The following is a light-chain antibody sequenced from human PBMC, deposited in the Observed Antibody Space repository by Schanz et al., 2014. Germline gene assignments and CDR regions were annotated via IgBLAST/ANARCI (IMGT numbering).Light chain of an antibody. CDR1: SSNIGAGYG. CDR2: DNS. V-gene: IGLV1-40*01. J-gene: IGLJ3*02. CDR3: QSFDSSLRDV. Sequence: QSVLTQPPSVSGAPGQRVTISCTGSSSNIGAGYGVHWYQQLPGTAPKLLIYDNSRRPSGVPDRFSGSKSGTSASLAITGLQAEDEADYYCQSFDSSLRDVFGGGTKVTVL.